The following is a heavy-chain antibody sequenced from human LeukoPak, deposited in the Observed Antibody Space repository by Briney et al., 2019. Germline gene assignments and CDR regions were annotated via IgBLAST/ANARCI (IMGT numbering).Heavy chain of an antibody. CDR1: GITLSNYG. Sequence: GGSLRLSCAVSGITLSNYGMGWVRQAPGKGLEWVAGISGSGGTTNYADSVKGWFTISRDNPKNTLYLQMNSLRAEDTAVYLCAKRGVVIRVILVGFHKEAYYFDSWGQGALVTVSS. D-gene: IGHD3-22*01. CDR3: AKRGVVIRVILVGFHKEAYYFDS. V-gene: IGHV3-23*01. J-gene: IGHJ4*02. CDR2: ISGSGGTT.